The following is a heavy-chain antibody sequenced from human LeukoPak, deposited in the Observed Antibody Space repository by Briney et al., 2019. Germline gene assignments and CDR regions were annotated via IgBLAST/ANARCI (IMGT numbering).Heavy chain of an antibody. D-gene: IGHD3-22*01. CDR3: ARGLYYYDSSGYLYY. CDR2: ISGSGDDT. J-gene: IGHJ4*02. V-gene: IGHV3-23*01. Sequence: GGSLRLSCAASGFTFSSYAMSWVRQAPGKGLEWVSTISGSGDDTYYADSVKGRFTISRDNSKNTLYLQMNSLRAEDTAVYYCARGLYYYDSSGYLYYWGQGTLVTVSS. CDR1: GFTFSSYA.